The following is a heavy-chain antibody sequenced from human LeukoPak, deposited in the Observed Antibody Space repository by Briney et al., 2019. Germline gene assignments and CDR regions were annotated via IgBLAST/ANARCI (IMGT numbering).Heavy chain of an antibody. J-gene: IGHJ4*02. V-gene: IGHV3-7*05. D-gene: IGHD1-1*01. CDR3: TTAAPTHEFDY. Sequence: GGSLRLSCAASGFTFTNYCMTWVRQAPGKGLEGVADIKQNGSWANYVESVKGRFTISRDNDKDSLYLKMYSLRAEDTAVYYCTTAAPTHEFDYWGEGTVVTVSS. CDR1: GFTFTNYC. CDR2: IKQNGSWA.